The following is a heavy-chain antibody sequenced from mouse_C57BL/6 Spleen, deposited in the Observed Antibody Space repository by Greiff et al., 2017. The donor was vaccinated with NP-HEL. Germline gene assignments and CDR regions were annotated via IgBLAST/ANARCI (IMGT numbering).Heavy chain of an antibody. CDR1: GVNSKDYY. V-gene: IGHV14-4*01. D-gene: IGHD1-1*01. Sequence: EVQLQQSGAELVRPGASVKLSCTASGVNSKDYYMHWVKQRPEQGLEWIGWIDPENGDTEYASKFPGKATITADTSSNTAYLQLSSLTSEDTAVYYCTMRYYGSSPYAMDYWGQGTSVTVSS. J-gene: IGHJ4*01. CDR3: TMRYYGSSPYAMDY. CDR2: IDPENGDT.